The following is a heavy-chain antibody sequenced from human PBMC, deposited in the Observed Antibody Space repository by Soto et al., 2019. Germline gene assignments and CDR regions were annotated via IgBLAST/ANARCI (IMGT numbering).Heavy chain of an antibody. CDR3: ARDRLAVAGNYYYYYYGMDV. J-gene: IGHJ6*02. D-gene: IGHD6-19*01. CDR2: TYYRSKWYN. Sequence: PSETLSLTCAISGDSVSSNSAAWNWIRQSPSRGLEWLGRTYYRSKWYNDYAVSVKSRITINPDTSKNQFSLQLNSVTPEDTAVYYCARDRLAVAGNYYYYYYGMDVWGQGTTVTVSS. CDR1: GDSVSSNSAA. V-gene: IGHV6-1*01.